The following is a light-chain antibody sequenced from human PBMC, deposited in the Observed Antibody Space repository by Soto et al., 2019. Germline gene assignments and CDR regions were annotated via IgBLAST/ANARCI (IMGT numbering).Light chain of an antibody. Sequence: QSVLTQPASVSGSPGQSITISCTGTSSDVGGYNYVSWYQQHPGKAPKLMIYDVSNRPSGVSNRFSGSESGNTASLTISGLQAEDEADYYCSSYTSSVYVFGTGTKVTVL. J-gene: IGLJ1*01. CDR2: DVS. CDR3: SSYTSSVYV. CDR1: SSDVGGYNY. V-gene: IGLV2-14*01.